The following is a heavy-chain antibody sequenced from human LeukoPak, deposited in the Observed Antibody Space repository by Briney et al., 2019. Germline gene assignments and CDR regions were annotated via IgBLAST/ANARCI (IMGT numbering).Heavy chain of an antibody. CDR1: GYTFTSYG. J-gene: IGHJ6*02. D-gene: IGHD2-15*01. CDR3: ARDRPLDFYCSGGSCYSEYYYYYGIDV. V-gene: IGHV1-18*01. Sequence: GASVKDSCKASGYTFTSYGISWVRQAPGQGLEWMGWISAYNGNTNYAQKLQGRVTMTTDTSTSTAYMELRSLRSDDTAVYYGARDRPLDFYCSGGSCYSEYYYYYGIDVGGQGTTVSVSS. CDR2: ISAYNGNT.